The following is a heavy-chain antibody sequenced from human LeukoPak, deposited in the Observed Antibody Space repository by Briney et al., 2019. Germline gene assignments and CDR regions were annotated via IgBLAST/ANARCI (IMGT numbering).Heavy chain of an antibody. CDR3: ASFTYYYDSSGYYVS. Sequence: PSETLSLTCTVSGGSISSYYWSWIRQPPGKGQEWIGYIYYSGSTNYNPSLKSRVTISVDTSKNQFSLKLSSVTAADTAVYYCASFTYYYDSSGYYVSWGQGTLVTVSS. J-gene: IGHJ5*02. CDR1: GGSISSYY. V-gene: IGHV4-59*08. CDR2: IYYSGST. D-gene: IGHD3-22*01.